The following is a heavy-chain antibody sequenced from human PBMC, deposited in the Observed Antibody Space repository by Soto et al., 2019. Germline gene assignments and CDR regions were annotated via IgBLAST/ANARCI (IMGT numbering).Heavy chain of an antibody. CDR3: ATGDGKWLQYWAFDI. V-gene: IGHV4-34*01. D-gene: IGHD5-12*01. J-gene: IGHJ3*02. CDR2: LNHSGST. CDR1: GGSFIGYY. Sequence: PSETLSLTCGVYGGSFIGYYWTWIRQPPGKGLEWIGELNHSGSTNYNPSLKSRVTISVDRSKNQFSLKLTSVTAADTAVYYCATGDGKWLQYWAFDIWGQGTMVTVSS.